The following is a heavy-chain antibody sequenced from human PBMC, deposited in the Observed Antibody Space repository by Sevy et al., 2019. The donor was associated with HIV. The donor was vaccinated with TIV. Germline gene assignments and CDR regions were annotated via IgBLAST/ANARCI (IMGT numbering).Heavy chain of an antibody. D-gene: IGHD6-6*01. Sequence: GGSLRLSCSASGFSFSGYAMHWVRQAPGKGLEYVSAISSNGGSRYYAESVKGRFTISRDNSKSALYLQMSSLRTEDTAVYYCVKEIGHSSEVGTFDIWGQGTMVTVSS. V-gene: IGHV3-64D*06. J-gene: IGHJ3*02. CDR2: ISSNGGSR. CDR3: VKEIGHSSEVGTFDI. CDR1: GFSFSGYA.